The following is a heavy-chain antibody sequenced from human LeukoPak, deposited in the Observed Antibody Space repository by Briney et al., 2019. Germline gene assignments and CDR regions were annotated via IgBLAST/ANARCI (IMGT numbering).Heavy chain of an antibody. D-gene: IGHD2-8*01. CDR2: ISLSGLT. J-gene: IGHJ4*02. CDR1: GGFITSTNW. Sequence: SGTLSLTCGVSGGFITSTNWWGWVRQPPGQGLEWIGEISLSGLTNYNPSLKSRVTMALDKSKNHLSLNLTSVTASDTAVYYCSRENGAFSPFGYWGQGTLVTVPS. V-gene: IGHV4-4*02. CDR3: SRENGAFSPFGY.